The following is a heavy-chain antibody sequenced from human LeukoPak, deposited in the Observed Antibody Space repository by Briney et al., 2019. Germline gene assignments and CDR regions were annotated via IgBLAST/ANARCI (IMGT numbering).Heavy chain of an antibody. CDR2: ISGSSSYI. CDR1: GFTFTNAW. Sequence: GGSLRLSCEASGFTFTNAWMNWVRQAPGKGLEWVSSISGSSSYIYYADSVKGRFTISRDNAKSSLYLQMNSLRVEDTSVYYCVKGTIAVAGYFDPWGQGTLVTVSS. V-gene: IGHV3-21*01. J-gene: IGHJ5*02. CDR3: VKGTIAVAGYFDP. D-gene: IGHD6-19*01.